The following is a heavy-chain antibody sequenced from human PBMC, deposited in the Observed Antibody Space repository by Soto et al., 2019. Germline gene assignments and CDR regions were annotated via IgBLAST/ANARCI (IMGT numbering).Heavy chain of an antibody. V-gene: IGHV3-30*18. CDR1: GFTFSSYG. Sequence: QMQLVECGGGVVQPGRSLRLSCAASGFTFSSYGIHWVRQAPGKGLEWVALISYDGTDKYYADSVKGRFTISRDNSKNTLYLQMSSLGPEDTAVYYCVKERYAQLWLEDYGMDVWGQGTTVTV. CDR3: VKERYAQLWLEDYGMDV. J-gene: IGHJ6*02. CDR2: ISYDGTDK. D-gene: IGHD5-18*01.